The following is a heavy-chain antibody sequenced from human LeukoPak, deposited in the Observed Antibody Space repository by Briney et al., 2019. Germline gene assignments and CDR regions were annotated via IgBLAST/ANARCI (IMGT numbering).Heavy chain of an antibody. CDR2: ISGSGGST. CDR3: AKDPTPHYYDSSGPFDY. CDR1: GFTFSSYA. Sequence: GGSLRLSCAASGFTFSSYAMSWVRQAPGKGLEWVSAISGSGGSTYYADSVEGRFTISRDNSKNTLYLQMNSLRAEDTAVYYCAKDPTPHYYDSSGPFDYWGQGTLVTVSS. D-gene: IGHD3-22*01. J-gene: IGHJ4*02. V-gene: IGHV3-23*01.